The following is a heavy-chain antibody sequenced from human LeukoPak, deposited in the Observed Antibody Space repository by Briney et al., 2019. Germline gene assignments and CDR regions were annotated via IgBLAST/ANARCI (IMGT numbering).Heavy chain of an antibody. CDR1: GGSISSYY. Sequence: PSETLSLTCTVSGGSISSYYWSWIRQPPGKGLERIGYIYYSGSTNYNPSLKSRVTISVDTSKNQFSLKLSSVTAADTAVYYCARAVAVFGTYYYMDVWGKGTTVTVSS. V-gene: IGHV4-59*01. CDR2: IYYSGST. D-gene: IGHD6-19*01. J-gene: IGHJ6*03. CDR3: ARAVAVFGTYYYMDV.